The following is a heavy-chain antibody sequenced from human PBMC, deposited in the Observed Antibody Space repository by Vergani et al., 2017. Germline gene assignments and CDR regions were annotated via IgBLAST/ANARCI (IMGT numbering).Heavy chain of an antibody. J-gene: IGHJ6*02. CDR3: AKDTTLHYDILTGYLRGGMDV. D-gene: IGHD3-9*01. V-gene: IGHV3-9*01. Sequence: EVQLVESGGVVVQPGGSLRLSCAASGFTFDDYAMHWVRQAPGKGLEWVSGISWNSGSIGYADSVKGRFTISRDNAKNSLYLQMNSLRAEDTALYYCAKDTTLHYDILTGYLRGGMDVWGQGTTVTVSS. CDR1: GFTFDDYA. CDR2: ISWNSGSI.